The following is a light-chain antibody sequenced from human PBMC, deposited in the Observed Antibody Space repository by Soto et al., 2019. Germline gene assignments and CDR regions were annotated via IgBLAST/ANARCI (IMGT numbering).Light chain of an antibody. CDR2: KAS. J-gene: IGKJ1*01. CDR1: QTISSW. CDR3: QHYNSYSEA. V-gene: IGKV1-5*03. Sequence: DIQVTESPCTLSGSXXXXXXVTXXASQTISSWLAWYQQKPGKAPKLLIYKASTLKSGVPSRFSGSGSGTEFTLTISSLQPDDFATYYCQHYNSYSEAFGQGTKVDIK.